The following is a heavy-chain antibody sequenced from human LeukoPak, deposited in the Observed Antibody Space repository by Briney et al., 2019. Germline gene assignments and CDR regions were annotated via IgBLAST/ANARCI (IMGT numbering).Heavy chain of an antibody. CDR3: ARHLKRDGYHPFDY. J-gene: IGHJ4*02. D-gene: IGHD5-24*01. V-gene: IGHV4-59*08. Sequence: SHTLSLTCTVSGGPLSSYYWSWIPQPAGKGLEGIGYIYYSGSTNYNPAPKSRDTISVDTSKNQFSVKLSSVTAADTAVYYCARHLKRDGYHPFDYWGQGTLVTVSS. CDR1: GGPLSSYY. CDR2: IYYSGST.